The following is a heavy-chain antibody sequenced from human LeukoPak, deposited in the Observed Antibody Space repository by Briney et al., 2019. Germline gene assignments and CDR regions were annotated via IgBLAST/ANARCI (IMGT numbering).Heavy chain of an antibody. CDR1: GYTFTGYY. J-gene: IGHJ4*02. D-gene: IGHD3-9*01. CDR2: INPNSGGT. Sequence: ASVKVSCKASGYTFTGYYMHWVRQAPGQGLEWMGWINPNSGGTNYAQKFQGRVTMTRDTSISTAYMELGRLRSDDTAVYYCASSGTPHYDILTGYYFDYWGQGTLVTVSS. CDR3: ASSGTPHYDILTGYYFDY. V-gene: IGHV1-2*02.